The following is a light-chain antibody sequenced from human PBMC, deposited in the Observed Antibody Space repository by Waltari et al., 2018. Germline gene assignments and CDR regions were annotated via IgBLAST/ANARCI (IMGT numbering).Light chain of an antibody. V-gene: IGKV3-15*01. CDR2: GAS. CDR3: QQYSNWPPIT. CDR1: HRVSGN. Sequence: EIEMTQSPAILSVSPGERVTLSCRASHRVSGNLAWYQQKPGQAPRLLIYGASTRATGIPARFSGSGSGTEFTLTISSTQSEDFAVYYCQQYSNWPPITFGQGTRLEIK. J-gene: IGKJ5*01.